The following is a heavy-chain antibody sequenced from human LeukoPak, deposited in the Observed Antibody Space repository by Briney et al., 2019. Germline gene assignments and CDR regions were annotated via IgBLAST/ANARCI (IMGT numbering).Heavy chain of an antibody. CDR3: RAGSSSQYYFDY. Sequence: SVKVSCKASGGTFSSYAISWVRQAPGQGLEWMGGIIPIFGTANYAQKFQGRVTITADESTSTAYMELSSLRSEDTAAYYCRAGSSSQYYFDYWGQGTLVTVSS. D-gene: IGHD6-19*01. CDR2: IIPIFGTA. CDR1: GGTFSSYA. V-gene: IGHV1-69*13. J-gene: IGHJ4*02.